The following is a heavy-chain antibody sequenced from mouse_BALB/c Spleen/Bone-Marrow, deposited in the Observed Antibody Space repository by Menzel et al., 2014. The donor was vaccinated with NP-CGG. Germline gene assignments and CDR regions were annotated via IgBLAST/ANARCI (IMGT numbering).Heavy chain of an antibody. V-gene: IGHV10-3*03. CDR1: GFTFNTYG. J-gene: IGHJ4*01. CDR2: IRSKSNDYAT. D-gene: IGHD2-4*01. CDR3: VRDSDYGYYSMDY. Sequence: EVKLVESGGGLVQPKGSLKLSCAASGFTFNTYGMRWVCQAPGKGLEWIARIRSKSNDYATYYADSVKDRFIISRDDSQSMLYLQMNNLKTEDTAMYYCVRDSDYGYYSMDYWGQGTSVTVSS.